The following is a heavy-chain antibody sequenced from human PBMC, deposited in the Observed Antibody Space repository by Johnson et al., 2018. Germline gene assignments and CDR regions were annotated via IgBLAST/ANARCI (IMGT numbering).Heavy chain of an antibody. CDR3: ARDSGRGEYYMDV. D-gene: IGHD2-21*01. J-gene: IGHJ6*03. V-gene: IGHV4-59*01. CDR1: GGSISSYY. CDR2: IYYSGST. Sequence: QVQLQESGPGLVKPSETLSLTCTVSGGSISSYYWSWIRQPPGKGLEWIGYIYYSGSTNYNPSLKSRVTISVDTSKNQFSLKLSSVTAADTAVYYCARDSGRGEYYMDVWGKGTTVTVSS.